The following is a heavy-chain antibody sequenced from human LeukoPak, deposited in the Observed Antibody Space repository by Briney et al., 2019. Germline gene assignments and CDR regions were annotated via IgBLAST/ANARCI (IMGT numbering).Heavy chain of an antibody. CDR1: GFTFSSYG. V-gene: IGHV3-30*02. J-gene: IGHJ4*02. D-gene: IGHD2-2*01. Sequence: GGSLRLSCAASGFTFSSYGMHWVRQAPGKGLEWVAFIRYVGSNKYYADSVKGRFTISRDNSKNTLYLQMNSLRAEDTAVYYCAKIWSPLDIYCSSTSCKGAYFDYWGQGTLVTVSS. CDR2: IRYVGSNK. CDR3: AKIWSPLDIYCSSTSCKGAYFDY.